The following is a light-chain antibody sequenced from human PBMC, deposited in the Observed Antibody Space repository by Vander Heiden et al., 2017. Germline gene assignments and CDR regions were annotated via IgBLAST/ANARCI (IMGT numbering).Light chain of an antibody. CDR2: DVS. CDR3: SSYTSSSTLGV. J-gene: IGLJ1*01. CDR1: SSDVGGYNY. Sequence: QSALTQPPSVSGSPGQSITISCTGTSSDVGGYNYGSWYQQHPGKAPKRMIYDVSNRPSGVSNRFSGSKSGNTASLTISGLQAEDEADYYCSSYTSSSTLGVFGTGTKVTVL. V-gene: IGLV2-14*03.